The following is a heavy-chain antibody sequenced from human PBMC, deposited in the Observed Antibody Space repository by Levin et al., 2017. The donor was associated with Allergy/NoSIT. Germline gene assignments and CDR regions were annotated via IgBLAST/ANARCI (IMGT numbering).Heavy chain of an antibody. J-gene: IGHJ6*02. CDR1: GGSISSSSYY. CDR2: MYYGGTT. V-gene: IGHV4-39*01. Sequence: SETLSLTCTVSGGSISSSSYYWGWIRQPPGKGLEWIGGMYYGGTTYYKPSLRSRVTISADTSENQFSLKLSSVTAADTAVYYCARGSSSSYGIPGYYYYAMDVWGQGTTVTVSS. CDR3: ARGSSSSYGIPGYYYYAMDV. D-gene: IGHD6-13*01.